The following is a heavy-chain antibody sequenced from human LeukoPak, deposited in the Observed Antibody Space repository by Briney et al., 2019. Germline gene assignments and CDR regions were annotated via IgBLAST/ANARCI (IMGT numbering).Heavy chain of an antibody. CDR1: GFTFSSYT. J-gene: IGHJ4*02. CDR2: ISGSGSST. D-gene: IGHD1-26*01. CDR3: VKDYQVGNSPAFGDY. V-gene: IGHV3-23*01. Sequence: PGESLRLSCAASGFTFSSYTMNWVRQAPGKGLEWVSGISGSGSSTYYADSVKGRFTISRDNSKNTVYLQMNSLRVEDTAVYYCVKDYQVGNSPAFGDYWGQGTLVTISS.